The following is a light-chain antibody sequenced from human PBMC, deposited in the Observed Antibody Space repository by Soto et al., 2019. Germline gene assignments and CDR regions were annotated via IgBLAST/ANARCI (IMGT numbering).Light chain of an antibody. V-gene: IGLV2-11*01. CDR2: DVS. Sequence: QSALTQPRSVSGSPGQSVTISCTGTSSDVGGYNFVSWYQQHPGKAPKLMIYDVSKRPSLVPDRFSGSKSGNTASLTISGLQAEYEADYYCCSYAGSYTDVFGTGTKVTVL. CDR3: CSYAGSYTDV. CDR1: SSDVGGYNF. J-gene: IGLJ1*01.